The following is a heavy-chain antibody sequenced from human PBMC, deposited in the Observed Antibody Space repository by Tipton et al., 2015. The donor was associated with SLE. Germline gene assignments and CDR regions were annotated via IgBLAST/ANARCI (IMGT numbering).Heavy chain of an antibody. Sequence: TLSLTCTVFGFSISSYYWSWIRQPPGKGLEWIGYVYYTETASYNPSLKSRVTISVDTSKNLFSLKLSSVTAADRAVYYCARAAYSGSSVDYWGQGTLVTVSS. CDR2: VYYTETA. D-gene: IGHD1-26*01. CDR3: ARAAYSGSSVDY. V-gene: IGHV4-59*01. CDR1: GFSISSYY. J-gene: IGHJ4*02.